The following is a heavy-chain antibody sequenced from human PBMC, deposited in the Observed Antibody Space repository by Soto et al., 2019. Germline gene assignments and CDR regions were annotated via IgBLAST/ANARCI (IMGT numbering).Heavy chain of an antibody. D-gene: IGHD2-21*02. CDR1: GYTFTSYA. V-gene: IGHV1-3*05. CDR3: ARSIVVVTALDY. Sequence: QVQLVQSGAEEKKPGASVKVSCKASGYTFTSYAMHWVRQAPGQRLEWMGWINAGNGNTKYSQKFQGRVTITRDTTGGPAYMELSSLRSEDTAVYYCARSIVVVTALDYWGQGTLVTVSS. J-gene: IGHJ4*02. CDR2: INAGNGNT.